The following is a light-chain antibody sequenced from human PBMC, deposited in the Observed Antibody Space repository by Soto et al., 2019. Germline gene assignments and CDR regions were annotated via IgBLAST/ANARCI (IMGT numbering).Light chain of an antibody. CDR3: QVYGNSPMYT. CDR1: QSVSNSS. CDR2: AAS. J-gene: IGKJ2*01. V-gene: IGKV3-20*01. Sequence: EIVLTQSPGTLSLSPGERATFSCRASQSVSNSSLAWYRQKPGQAPRLLLFAASRRATGIPDTFSGSGSGTDFTLTISRLEPEDFAVYYCQVYGNSPMYTFGQGTRLELK.